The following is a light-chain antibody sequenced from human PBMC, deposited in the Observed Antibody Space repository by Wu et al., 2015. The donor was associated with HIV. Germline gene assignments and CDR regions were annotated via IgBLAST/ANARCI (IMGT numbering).Light chain of an antibody. CDR2: GAS. CDR3: QQYNAWPPWT. V-gene: IGKV3-15*01. CDR1: QSVSSN. Sequence: EIVMTQSPATLSVSPGERATLSCRASQSVSSNLAWYQQKPGQAPRLLIYGASTRATDIPVRFTGSGSGTEFTLTISSLQSEDFAVYYCQQYNAWPPWTFGQGPGWKSN. J-gene: IGKJ1*01.